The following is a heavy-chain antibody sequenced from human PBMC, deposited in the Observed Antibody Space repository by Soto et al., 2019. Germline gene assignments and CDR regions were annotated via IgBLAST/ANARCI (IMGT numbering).Heavy chain of an antibody. CDR3: AREGIGGTAFRGFRDY. V-gene: IGHV3-33*01. CDR2: VRFDGTDE. J-gene: IGHJ4*02. D-gene: IGHD1-1*01. Sequence: QVLLVESGGGVAQPWRSLRLSCAATNSICTGYGMHWVRQTAGKGLELVAVVRFDGTDEHYADSVKGRFTISRDNSKNMLYLQMNSLRVEDTALYYCAREGIGGTAFRGFRDYWGEGTLVTVSS. CDR1: NSICTGYG.